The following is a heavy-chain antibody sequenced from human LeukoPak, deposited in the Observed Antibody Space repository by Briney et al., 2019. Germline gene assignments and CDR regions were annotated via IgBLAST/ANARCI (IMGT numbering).Heavy chain of an antibody. D-gene: IGHD3-3*01. Sequence: ASVKVSCKAPGYTFSDYYMHWVRQAPAQGLEWMAWISPDSVEKKYAQKFQGRVTMTRDTSISTAYMELSRLTSGDTAVYYCARKRGVGVDTNAFDIWGQGTMVTVSS. V-gene: IGHV1-2*02. CDR1: GYTFSDYY. CDR3: ARKRGVGVDTNAFDI. CDR2: ISPDSVEK. J-gene: IGHJ3*02.